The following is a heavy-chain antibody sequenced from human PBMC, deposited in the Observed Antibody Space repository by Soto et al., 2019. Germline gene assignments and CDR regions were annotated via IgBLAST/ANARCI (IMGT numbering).Heavy chain of an antibody. CDR3: ARFDSLEYGDYD. CDR2: IYYSGST. Sequence: SETLSLTCTVSCGSISSYYWSWIRQPPGKGLEWIGYIYYSGSTNYNPSLKSRVTISVDTSKNQFSLKLSSVTAADTAVYYCARFDSLEYGDYDWGQGTLVTVSS. D-gene: IGHD4-17*01. CDR1: CGSISSYY. V-gene: IGHV4-59*01. J-gene: IGHJ4*02.